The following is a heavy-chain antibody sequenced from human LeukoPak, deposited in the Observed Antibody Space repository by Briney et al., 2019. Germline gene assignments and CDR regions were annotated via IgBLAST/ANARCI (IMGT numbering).Heavy chain of an antibody. CDR2: MNPNSGNT. CDR1: GYTFTSYD. Sequence: GASVKVSCKASGYTFTSYDINWVRQATGQGLEWMGWMNPNSGNTGYAQKFQGRVTITRNTSISTAYMELSNLRSEDTAVYYCARANYGRYDAFDIWGQGTMVTVSS. V-gene: IGHV1-8*03. CDR3: ARANYGRYDAFDI. J-gene: IGHJ3*02. D-gene: IGHD1-26*01.